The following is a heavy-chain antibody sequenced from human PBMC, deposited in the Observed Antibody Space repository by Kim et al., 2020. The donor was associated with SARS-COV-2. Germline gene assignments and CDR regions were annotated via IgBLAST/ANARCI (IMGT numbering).Heavy chain of an antibody. V-gene: IGHV1-2*06. CDR3: ARGGSSLYGMDV. Sequence: ASVKVSCKTSGYTFSGYYLHWVRQAPGQGLEWMGRINPNSGGTEYAQKFQGRVTLTTDTSIRTTYMELSRLRYDDTAVYYCARGGSSLYGMDVWGQGTTVTVSS. J-gene: IGHJ6*02. CDR1: GYTFSGYY. CDR2: INPNSGGT. D-gene: IGHD6-13*01.